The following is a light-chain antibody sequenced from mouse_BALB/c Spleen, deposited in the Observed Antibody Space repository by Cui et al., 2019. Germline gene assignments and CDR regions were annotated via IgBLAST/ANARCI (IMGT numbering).Light chain of an antibody. V-gene: IGKV10-94*02. CDR3: QQGKSYPRT. CDR2: KAS. CDR1: QNINVW. Sequence: DIQMNQSPSSPSASLGDTITITCHASQNINVWLSWYQQKPGKIPKLLIYKASNLHTGVPSRFSGSGSGTGFTLTISSLQPEDIATYYCQQGKSYPRTVGGGTKLEIK. J-gene: IGKJ1*01.